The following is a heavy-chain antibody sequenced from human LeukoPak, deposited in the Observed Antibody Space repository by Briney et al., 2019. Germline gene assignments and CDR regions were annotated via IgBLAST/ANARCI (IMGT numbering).Heavy chain of an antibody. V-gene: IGHV3-30*04. CDR3: AKAHTSGWYYFDY. CDR1: EFTFSTYA. J-gene: IGHJ4*02. CDR2: ISPDGRNK. Sequence: GGSLRLSCAASEFTFSTYAMHWVHQAPGKGLEWVAVISPDGRNKYYADSAKGRFSISRDNSKNTLYMQMNSLRAEDTAVYYCAKAHTSGWYYFDYWGQGTLVTVSS. D-gene: IGHD6-19*01.